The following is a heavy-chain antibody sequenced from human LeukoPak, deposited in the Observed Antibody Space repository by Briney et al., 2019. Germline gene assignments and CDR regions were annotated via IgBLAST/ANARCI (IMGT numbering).Heavy chain of an antibody. CDR2: ISSSGSYI. V-gene: IGHV3-21*01. CDR1: GFTFSIYS. CDR3: ARDHQGYCSGGSCTYFDY. Sequence: PGGSLRLSCAASGFTFSIYSMDWVRQAPGKGLEWVSSISSSGSYIYYADSLKGRFTISRDNAKNSLYLQMNSLRAEDTAVYYCARDHQGYCSGGSCTYFDYWGQGTLLTVSS. J-gene: IGHJ4*02. D-gene: IGHD2-15*01.